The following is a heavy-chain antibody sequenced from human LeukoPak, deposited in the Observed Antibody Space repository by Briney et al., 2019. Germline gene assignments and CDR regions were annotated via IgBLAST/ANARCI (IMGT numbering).Heavy chain of an antibody. Sequence: GESLKISCKGSGYSFTTYWIGWVRQMPGKGLEWVGFINPTDSDATYSPSFQGQVITSADKSISTAYLQWSSLKASDTAMYYCARAWSLDYWGQGTLVTVSP. CDR3: ARAWSLDY. D-gene: IGHD2-15*01. CDR1: GYSFTTYW. V-gene: IGHV5-51*01. CDR2: INPTDSDA. J-gene: IGHJ4*02.